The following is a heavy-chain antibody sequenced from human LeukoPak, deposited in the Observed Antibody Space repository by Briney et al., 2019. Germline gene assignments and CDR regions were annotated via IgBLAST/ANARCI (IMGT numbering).Heavy chain of an antibody. V-gene: IGHV1-18*01. CDR2: ISAYNGNT. Sequence: GASVKVSCKASGYTFTSYGISWVRQAPGQGLEWMGWISAYNGNTNYAQKLQGRVTMTTDTSTTTAYMELRSLRSDDTAVYYCARHRFHGVYYDGSVYYHDVFDIWGQGKMVTVSS. J-gene: IGHJ3*02. CDR1: GYTFTSYG. CDR3: ARHRFHGVYYDGSVYYHDVFDI. D-gene: IGHD3-22*01.